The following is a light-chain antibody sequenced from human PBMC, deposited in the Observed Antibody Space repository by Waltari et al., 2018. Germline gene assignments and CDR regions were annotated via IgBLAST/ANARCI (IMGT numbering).Light chain of an antibody. CDR2: DAV. V-gene: IGKV3D-20*02. J-gene: IGKJ1*01. CDR3: QMYVRLPAT. CDR1: QSVSRA. Sequence: EIVLTQSPGTLSLSPGERATLSCRASQSVSRALAWYQQTPGQAPRLLIYDAVKRAAGIPDMFSGSGTGTDFSLTISRLESEDFAVYYCQMYVRLPATFGQGTTVEIK.